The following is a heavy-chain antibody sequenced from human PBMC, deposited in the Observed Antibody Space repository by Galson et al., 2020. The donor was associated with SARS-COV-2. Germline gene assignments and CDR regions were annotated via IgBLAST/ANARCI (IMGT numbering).Heavy chain of an antibody. J-gene: IGHJ3*02. CDR1: GFIFSSFW. D-gene: IGHD3-22*01. Sequence: GEYLKTSCAASGFIFSSFWMHWVRQAPGKGLVWVSRINSDGSSTSYADSVKGRFTISRDNAKNTLYLQMNSLRAEDTAMYYCAKEYYYDSSGPLDAFDIWGQGTMVTVSS. CDR2: INSDGSST. CDR3: AKEYYYDSSGPLDAFDI. V-gene: IGHV3-74*01.